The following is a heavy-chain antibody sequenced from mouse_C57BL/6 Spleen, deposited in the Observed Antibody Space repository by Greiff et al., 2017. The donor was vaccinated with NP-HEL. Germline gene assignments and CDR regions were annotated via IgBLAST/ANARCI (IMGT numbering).Heavy chain of an antibody. D-gene: IGHD2-2*01. CDR3: ARVVQPTYFDY. CDR2: INYDGSST. V-gene: IGHV5-16*01. Sequence: EVQRVESEGGLVQPGSSMKLSCTASGFTFSDYYMAWVRQVPEKGLEWVANINYDGSSTYYLDSLKSRFIISRDNAKNILYLQMSSLKSEDTATYYCARVVQPTYFDYWGQGTTLTVSS. J-gene: IGHJ2*01. CDR1: GFTFSDYY.